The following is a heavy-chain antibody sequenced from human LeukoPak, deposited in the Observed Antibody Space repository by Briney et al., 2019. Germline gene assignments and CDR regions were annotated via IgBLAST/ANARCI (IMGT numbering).Heavy chain of an antibody. CDR3: ARGAGFGELFTLTHLCYFDN. D-gene: IGHD3-10*01. V-gene: IGHV1-2*06. Sequence: ASVKVSCKASGYTFTDYYIHWVRQAPGQGPEWMGRINPNSGGTNYAQKFQGRVTVTRDTSISTAYMELSSLRSDDTAVYYCARGAGFGELFTLTHLCYFDNWGQGTLVTVSS. CDR1: GYTFTDYY. CDR2: INPNSGGT. J-gene: IGHJ4*02.